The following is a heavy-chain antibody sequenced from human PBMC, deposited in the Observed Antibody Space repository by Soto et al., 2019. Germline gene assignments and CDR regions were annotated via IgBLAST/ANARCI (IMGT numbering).Heavy chain of an antibody. V-gene: IGHV1-69*13. CDR1: GGTFSSYA. CDR3: ARDPVDMATSANLDC. J-gene: IGHJ4*02. Sequence: SVKVSCKASGGTFSSYAISWVRQAPGQGLEWMGGIIPIFGTANYAQKFQGRVTITADESTSTAYMELSSLRSEDTAVYYCARDPVDMATSANLDCWGQGTLVTVSS. CDR2: IIPIFGTA. D-gene: IGHD5-12*01.